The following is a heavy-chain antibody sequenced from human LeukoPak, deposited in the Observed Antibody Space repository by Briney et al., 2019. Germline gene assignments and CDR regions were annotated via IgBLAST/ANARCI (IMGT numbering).Heavy chain of an antibody. J-gene: IGHJ6*03. CDR3: ASSRAMVGHYYYYMDV. V-gene: IGHV4-34*01. Sequence: PSETLSLTCAVYGGSFSGYYWSWIRQPPGKGLEWIGEINHSGSTNYNPSLKSRVTISVDTSKNQFSLKLSSVTAADTAVYYCASSRAMVGHYYYYMDVRGKGTTVTISS. D-gene: IGHD3-10*01. CDR2: INHSGST. CDR1: GGSFSGYY.